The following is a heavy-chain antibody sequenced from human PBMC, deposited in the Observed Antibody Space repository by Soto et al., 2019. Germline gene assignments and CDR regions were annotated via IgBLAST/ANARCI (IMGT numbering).Heavy chain of an antibody. V-gene: IGHV1-69*02. Sequence: QVQLVQSGAEVKKPGSSVKVSCKASGGTFSSYTISWVRQAPGQGLEWMGRIIPILGIANYAQKFQGRVTITADKSTSTAYMELSSLRSEDTAVYYCARISGYGQDNDYYYYMDVWGKGTTVTVSS. D-gene: IGHD6-25*01. CDR1: GGTFSSYT. J-gene: IGHJ6*03. CDR3: ARISGYGQDNDYYYYMDV. CDR2: IIPILGIA.